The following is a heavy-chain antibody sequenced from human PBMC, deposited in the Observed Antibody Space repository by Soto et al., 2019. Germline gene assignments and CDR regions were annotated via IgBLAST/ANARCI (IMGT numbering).Heavy chain of an antibody. V-gene: IGHV1-3*01. Sequence: ASVKVYCKASGYTFTSYAMHWVRQAPGQRLEWMGWINAGNGNTKYSQKFQGRVTITRDTSASTAYMELSSLRSEDTAVYYCAKLVGATRVVWFDPWGQGTLVTVSS. J-gene: IGHJ5*02. D-gene: IGHD1-26*01. CDR2: INAGNGNT. CDR3: AKLVGATRVVWFDP. CDR1: GYTFTSYA.